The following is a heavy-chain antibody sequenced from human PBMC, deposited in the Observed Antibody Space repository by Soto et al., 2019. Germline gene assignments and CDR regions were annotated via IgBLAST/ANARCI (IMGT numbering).Heavy chain of an antibody. Sequence: QVQLRESGPGLVKPSQTLSLTCTVSGGSINSGGYYWNWIRQHPGKGLEWIGYMYYSGSTYYNPFLRSRVIISADTSENHFSLTLSSVTAADTAVYFWARGYRQSGYSSSWVFDYWGQGTLVNVSS. J-gene: IGHJ4*02. CDR2: MYYSGST. D-gene: IGHD6-13*01. V-gene: IGHV4-31*03. CDR3: ARGYRQSGYSSSWVFDY. CDR1: GGSINSGGYY.